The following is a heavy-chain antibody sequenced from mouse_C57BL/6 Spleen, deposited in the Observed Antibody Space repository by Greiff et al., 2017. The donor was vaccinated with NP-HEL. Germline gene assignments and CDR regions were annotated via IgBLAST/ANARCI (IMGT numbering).Heavy chain of an antibody. CDR2: IDPENGDT. CDR1: GFNIKDDY. J-gene: IGHJ3*01. V-gene: IGHV14-4*01. D-gene: IGHD1-1*01. Sequence: EVQLQQSGAELVRPGASVKLSCTASGFNIKDDYMHWVKQRPEQGLEWIGWIDPENGDTEYASKFQGKAPISADTSSNTAYLQLSSLTSEDTAVYYWTTYPFGYGSTWLAYWGQGTLVTVSA. CDR3: TTYPFGYGSTWLAY.